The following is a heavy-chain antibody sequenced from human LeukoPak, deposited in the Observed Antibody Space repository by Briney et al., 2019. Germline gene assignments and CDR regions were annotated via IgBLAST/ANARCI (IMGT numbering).Heavy chain of an antibody. V-gene: IGHV4-34*01. CDR3: ASAHSYGPYPFDY. CDR1: GGSFSGYY. J-gene: IGHJ4*02. Sequence: PSETLSLTCAVYGGSFSGYYWSWIRQPPGKGLEWIGEINHSGSTNYNPSLKSRVTISVDTSKNQFSLKLSSVTAADTAVYYCASAHSYGPYPFDYWGQGTLVTVSS. D-gene: IGHD5-18*01. CDR2: INHSGST.